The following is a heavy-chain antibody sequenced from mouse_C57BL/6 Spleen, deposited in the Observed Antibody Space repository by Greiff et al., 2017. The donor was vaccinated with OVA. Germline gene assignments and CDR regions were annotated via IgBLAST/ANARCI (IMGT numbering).Heavy chain of an antibody. V-gene: IGHV1-52*01. D-gene: IGHD1-1*01. CDR1: GYTFTSYW. CDR2: IDPSDSET. CDR3: ARSTVVDYYYGMDY. Sequence: QVQLQQPGAELVRPGSSVKLSCKASGYTFTSYWMHWVKQRPIQGLEWIGNIDPSDSETHYNQKFKDKATLTVDKSSSTAYMQLSSLTSEDSAVYDCARSTVVDYYYGMDYWGQGTSVTVSS. J-gene: IGHJ4*01.